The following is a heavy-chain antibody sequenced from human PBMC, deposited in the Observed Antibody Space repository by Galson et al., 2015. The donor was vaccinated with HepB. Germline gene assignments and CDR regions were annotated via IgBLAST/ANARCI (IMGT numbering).Heavy chain of an antibody. CDR1: GYAFTSYG. CDR2: ISAYNGNT. J-gene: IGHJ3*02. Sequence: SVKVSCKASGYAFTSYGISWVRQAPGQGLEWMGWISAYNGNTNYAQKLQGRVTMTTDTSTSTAYMELRSLRSDDTAVYYCARDSPSMIVAVITNDAFDIWGQGTMVTVSS. D-gene: IGHD3-22*01. V-gene: IGHV1-18*01. CDR3: ARDSPSMIVAVITNDAFDI.